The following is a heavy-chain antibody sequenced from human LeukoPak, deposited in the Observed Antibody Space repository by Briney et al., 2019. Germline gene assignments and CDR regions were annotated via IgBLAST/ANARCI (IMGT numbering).Heavy chain of an antibody. Sequence: GGSLRLSCAASGFTFSSYGMHWVRQAPGKGLKWVAFIRSDGSNKYYADSVKGRFTISRDNAKNSLYLQMISLRAEDTAVYYCAELGITMIGGVWGKGTTVTISS. J-gene: IGHJ6*04. CDR3: AELGITMIGGV. V-gene: IGHV3-30*02. CDR1: GFTFSSYG. CDR2: IRSDGSNK. D-gene: IGHD3-10*02.